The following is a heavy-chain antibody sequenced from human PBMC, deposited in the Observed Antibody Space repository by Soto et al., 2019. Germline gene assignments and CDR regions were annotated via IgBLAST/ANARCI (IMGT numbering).Heavy chain of an antibody. J-gene: IGHJ5*02. V-gene: IGHV4-31*03. CDR1: GGSISSGGYY. Sequence: SETLSLTCTVSGGSISSGGYYWSWIRQHPGKGLEWTGYIYYSGSTYYNPSLKSRVTISVDTSKNQFSLKLSSVTAADTAVYYCARAPRAVTFGGVIVIPPSQIDPWGQGTLVTV. D-gene: IGHD3-16*02. CDR2: IYYSGST. CDR3: ARAPRAVTFGGVIVIPPSQIDP.